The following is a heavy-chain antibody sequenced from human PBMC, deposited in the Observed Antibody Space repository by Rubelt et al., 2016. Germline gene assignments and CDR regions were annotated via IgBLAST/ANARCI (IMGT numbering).Heavy chain of an antibody. CDR3: ASERYPPNSGPDY. D-gene: IGHD6-19*01. Sequence: QVQLVQSGAEVKKPGASVKVSCKASGYTFTSYGISWVRQAPGQGLEWMGWISAYNGNTNDGHELQGRGTMSTETATRTADMEWRSLRSDETAVYYCASERYPPNSGPDYWGQGTLVTVSS. CDR2: ISAYNGNT. V-gene: IGHV1-18*01. J-gene: IGHJ4*02. CDR1: GYTFTSYG.